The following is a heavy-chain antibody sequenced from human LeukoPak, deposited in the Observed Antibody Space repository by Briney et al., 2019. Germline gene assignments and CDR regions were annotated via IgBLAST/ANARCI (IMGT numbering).Heavy chain of an antibody. J-gene: IGHJ4*02. V-gene: IGHV3-21*01. CDR3: ARASYGEDFDY. CDR1: GFTFSSYT. D-gene: IGHD4-17*01. Sequence: GGSLRLSCAASGFTFSSYTMNWVRQAPGKGLEWVSSISGSNSYIYYADSVKGRFTISRDNAKNSLYLQMNSLRAEDTAMYYCARASYGEDFDYWGQGTLVTVSS. CDR2: ISGSNSYI.